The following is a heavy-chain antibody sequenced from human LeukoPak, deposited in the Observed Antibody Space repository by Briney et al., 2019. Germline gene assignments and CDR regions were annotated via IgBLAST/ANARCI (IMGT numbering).Heavy chain of an antibody. J-gene: IGHJ4*02. D-gene: IGHD3-16*01. CDR3: AKDTFGTVVDHFDF. V-gene: IGHV3-23*01. Sequence: GGSLRLSCVATGFTFRSYGMAWVRQAPGKGLEWVSSISSSGDSTYYADFVEGRFTISRDDSKNTLSLQMHSLRAEDTALYYCAKDTFGTVVDHFDFWGQGTLVIVSS. CDR2: ISSSGDST. CDR1: GFTFRSYG.